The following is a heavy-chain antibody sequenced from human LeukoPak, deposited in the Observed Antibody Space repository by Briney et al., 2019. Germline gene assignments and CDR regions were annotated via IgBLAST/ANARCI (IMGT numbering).Heavy chain of an antibody. CDR3: ARIDYGDYNFYYYYMDV. J-gene: IGHJ6*03. CDR2: ISSGNT. CDR1: GDSVSSYY. Sequence: SETLSLTCSVSGDSVSSYYLSWIRPPPGKGLEWMGYISSGNTNYNPSLKRRVTISVDTSKNQFSLILNSLTAADTAVYYCARIDYGDYNFYYYYMDVWGKGTTVTVSS. D-gene: IGHD4-17*01. V-gene: IGHV4-59*02.